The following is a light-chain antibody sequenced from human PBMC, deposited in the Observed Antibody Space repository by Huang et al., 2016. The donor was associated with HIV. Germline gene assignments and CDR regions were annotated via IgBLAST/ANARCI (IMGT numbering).Light chain of an antibody. J-gene: IGKJ4*01. V-gene: IGKV3-11*01. CDR2: DAS. CDR1: QSVNTF. Sequence: EIMLTQSPATLSLCPGEKAALSCRASQSVNTFLAWYQQKPGQAPRLLIYDASNRATGIPARFSGSGSGTDFTLTISSLEPEDSAVYYCQQRSDWPLTLGGGTKVEI. CDR3: QQRSDWPLT.